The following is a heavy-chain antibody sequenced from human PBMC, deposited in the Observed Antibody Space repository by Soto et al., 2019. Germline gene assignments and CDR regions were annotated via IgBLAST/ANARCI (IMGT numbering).Heavy chain of an antibody. V-gene: IGHV3-21*01. J-gene: IGHJ6*02. D-gene: IGHD3-3*01. Sequence: PGGSLRLSCAASGFTFSSYSMNWVRQAPGKGLEWVSSISSSSSYIYYADSVKGRFTISRDNAKNSLYLQMNSLRAEDTAVYYCARARIGYSTYYYYGMDVWGQGTTVTVSS. CDR1: GFTFSSYS. CDR3: ARARIGYSTYYYYGMDV. CDR2: ISSSSSYI.